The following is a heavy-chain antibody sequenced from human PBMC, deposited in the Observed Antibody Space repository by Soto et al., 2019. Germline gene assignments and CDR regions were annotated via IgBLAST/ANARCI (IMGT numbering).Heavy chain of an antibody. CDR2: IRSKAYGGTT. CDR1: GFTFGDYA. CDR3: TRVIGNYGDYVFDY. Sequence: SLRLSCTASGFTFGDYAMSWFRQAPGKGLEWVGFIRSKAYGGTTEYAASVKGRFTISRDDSKSIAYLQMNSLKTEDTAVYYCTRVIGNYGDYVFDYWGQGTLVTVSS. D-gene: IGHD4-17*01. V-gene: IGHV3-49*03. J-gene: IGHJ4*02.